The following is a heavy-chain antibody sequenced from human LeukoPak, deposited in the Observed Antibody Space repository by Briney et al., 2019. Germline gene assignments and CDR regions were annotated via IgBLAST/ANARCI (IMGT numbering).Heavy chain of an antibody. CDR1: GLTFSSYA. V-gene: IGHV3-23*01. CDR3: AKRRSTVTSAWDAFDI. J-gene: IGHJ3*02. Sequence: GGSLRLSCAASGLTFSSYAMTWVRQSPGRGLQWVSAISGSCISTYYADSVKGRFIISRDNSKNTLYLQMNGLRTEGTAVYYCAKRRSTVTSAWDAFDIWGQGTMVTVSS. D-gene: IGHD4-17*01. CDR2: ISGSCIST.